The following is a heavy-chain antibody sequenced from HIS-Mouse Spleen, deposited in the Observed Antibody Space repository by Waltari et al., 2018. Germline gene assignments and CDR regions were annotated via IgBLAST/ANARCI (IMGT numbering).Heavy chain of an antibody. CDR2: INHSGSI. J-gene: IGHJ4*02. CDR3: ARGPVATMGNFDY. CDR1: GGSFSGYY. Sequence: QVQLQQWGAGLLKPSETLSLTCAVYGGSFSGYYWSWIRQPPGKGLEWSGEINHSGSINYNPSRKSRGTIAGDTSKNQLSLKLSSVTAADTAVYYCARGPVATMGNFDYWGQGTLVTVSS. V-gene: IGHV4-34*01. D-gene: IGHD5-12*01.